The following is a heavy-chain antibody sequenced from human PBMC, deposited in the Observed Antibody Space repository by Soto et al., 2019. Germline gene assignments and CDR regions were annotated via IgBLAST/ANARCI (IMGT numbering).Heavy chain of an antibody. D-gene: IGHD6-13*01. CDR2: ISAYTSNT. CDR3: ARSLWKQLDPDDAFDI. J-gene: IGHJ3*02. Sequence: QVQLVQSGAEVKKPGASVKVSCKASGYTFTSYGISWVRQAPGQGLEWMGWISAYTSNTNYAQKLQGRVTMTTDTSTSTAYMELRSLRSDDTAVYYCARSLWKQLDPDDAFDIWGQGTMVTVSS. V-gene: IGHV1-18*01. CDR1: GYTFTSYG.